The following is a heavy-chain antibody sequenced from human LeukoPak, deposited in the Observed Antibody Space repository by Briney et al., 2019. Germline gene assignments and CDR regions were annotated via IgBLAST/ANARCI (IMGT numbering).Heavy chain of an antibody. Sequence: PSETLSLTCTVSGGSISSYYWSWIRQPAGKGLEWIGRIYTSGSTNYNPSLKSRVTMSVDTSKNQFSLKLSSVTAADTAVHYCARALSLYDYIWGSYRWDYHMDVWGKGTTVTVSS. J-gene: IGHJ6*03. V-gene: IGHV4-4*07. D-gene: IGHD3-16*02. CDR3: ARALSLYDYIWGSYRWDYHMDV. CDR1: GGSISSYY. CDR2: IYTSGST.